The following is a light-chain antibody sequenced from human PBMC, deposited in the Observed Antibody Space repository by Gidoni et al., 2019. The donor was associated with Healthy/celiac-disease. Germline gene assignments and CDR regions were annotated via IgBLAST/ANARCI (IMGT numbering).Light chain of an antibody. CDR2: DVS. CDR1: SSDVGGYNY. Sequence: QSALTPPASVSVSPGQSIPISCPGTSSDVGGYNYVSWYQQHPGKAPKLMIYDVSNRPSGVSNRFSGSKSGNTASLTISGLQAEDEADYYCSSYTSSSTPYWVFGGGTKLTVL. J-gene: IGLJ3*02. CDR3: SSYTSSSTPYWV. V-gene: IGLV2-14*03.